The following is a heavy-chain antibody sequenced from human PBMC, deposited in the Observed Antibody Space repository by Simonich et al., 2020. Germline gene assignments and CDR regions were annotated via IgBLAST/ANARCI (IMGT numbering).Heavy chain of an antibody. J-gene: IGHJ4*02. Sequence: EVQLVESGGGLVKPGGSLRLSCAASGFTFSSYSMNWVRQAPGKGLEWVSVISSSSSYIYYADSGKGRFTISRDNAKNSLYLQMNSLRAEDTAVYYCARDVDTAMVFDYWGQGTLVTVSS. CDR1: GFTFSSYS. V-gene: IGHV3-21*01. CDR2: ISSSSSYI. CDR3: ARDVDTAMVFDY. D-gene: IGHD5-18*01.